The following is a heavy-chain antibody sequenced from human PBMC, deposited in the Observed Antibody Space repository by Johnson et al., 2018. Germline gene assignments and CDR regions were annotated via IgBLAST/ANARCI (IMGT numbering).Heavy chain of an antibody. J-gene: IGHJ6*02. CDR3: ARDGAYCGGDCYPYGMDV. D-gene: IGHD2-21*02. V-gene: IGHV3-48*02. CDR1: GLTFSSYS. CDR2: ISSSSRTI. Sequence: EVQLVESGGGLVQPGGSLRLSCEASGLTFSSYSINWVRQAPGKGLGWVSYISSSSRTIDYADSVKGRFPISRDNAKNSLYLQMNSLRDEDTAVYYCARDGAYCGGDCYPYGMDVWGQGNTVTVSS.